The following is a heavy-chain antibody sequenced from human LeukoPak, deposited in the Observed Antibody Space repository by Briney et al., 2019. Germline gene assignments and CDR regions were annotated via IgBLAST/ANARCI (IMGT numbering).Heavy chain of an antibody. CDR3: AILYFSLDY. V-gene: IGHV3-48*03. CDR2: ISSSGSTI. Sequence: GGSLRLSCAASGFTFSSYEMNWVRQAPGKGLVWVSYISSSGSTIYYADSVKGRFTISRDNAKNSLYLQMNSLRAEDTAVYYCAILYFSLDYWGQGTLVTVSS. J-gene: IGHJ4*02. D-gene: IGHD3-9*01. CDR1: GFTFSSYE.